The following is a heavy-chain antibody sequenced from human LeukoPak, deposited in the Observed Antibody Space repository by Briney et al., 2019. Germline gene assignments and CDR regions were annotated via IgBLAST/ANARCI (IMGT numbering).Heavy chain of an antibody. CDR3: AREKHCSGGSCYSGWFDP. V-gene: IGHV3-66*02. D-gene: IGHD2-15*01. CDR1: GFTVSSNY. J-gene: IGHJ5*02. Sequence: SGGSLRLSCAASGFTVSSNYMSWVRQAAGKGMGWVSVIYIGGSTYYADSVKGRFTISRDNSKNTLYLQMNSLRAEDTAVYYCAREKHCSGGSCYSGWFDPWGQGTLVTVSS. CDR2: IYIGGST.